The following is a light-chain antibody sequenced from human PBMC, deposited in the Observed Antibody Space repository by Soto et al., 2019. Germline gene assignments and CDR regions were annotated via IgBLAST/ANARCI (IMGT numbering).Light chain of an antibody. Sequence: DIVMTQSPLSLPVTPGEPASISCRSSQSLLHSNGYNYLDWYLQKPGQSPQLLIYLGSNRASGGHDRFSGSGSGTDFTLKISRVEAEDVGVYYCRQALQTPHTFGPGTKVDIK. J-gene: IGKJ3*01. CDR1: QSLLHSNGYNY. CDR3: RQALQTPHT. V-gene: IGKV2-28*01. CDR2: LGS.